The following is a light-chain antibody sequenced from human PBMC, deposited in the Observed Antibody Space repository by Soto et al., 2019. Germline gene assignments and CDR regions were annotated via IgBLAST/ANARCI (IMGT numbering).Light chain of an antibody. J-gene: IGLJ3*02. CDR2: EVS. CDR1: STDVGGYYY. CDR3: YYDGGRSDWV. Sequence: QSALTQPASVSGAPGQWITISCTGTSTDVGGYYYVSWYQQHPGKAPKLMIYEVSKRSSGVPDRFSGSKSGNTASLTVSRLDAEEEADYCWYYDGGRSDWVFGGGTKLTVL. V-gene: IGLV2-8*01.